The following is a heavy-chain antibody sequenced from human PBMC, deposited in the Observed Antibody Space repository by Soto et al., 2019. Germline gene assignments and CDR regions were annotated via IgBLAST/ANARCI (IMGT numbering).Heavy chain of an antibody. D-gene: IGHD1-26*01. V-gene: IGHV3-30*18. CDR2: ISHDGTNK. CDR3: AKTPWEKYYSSWFDC. CDR1: GFTFNSYG. J-gene: IGHJ4*02. Sequence: QVQLVESGGGVVQPGRSLRLSCAASGFTFNSYGMHWVRQAPGKGLAWVASISHDGTNKYYVDSVKGRFTISRDNSKSTLYLQMNSLRAEDRAVYYCAKTPWEKYYSSWFDCWGQGTLVTVSS.